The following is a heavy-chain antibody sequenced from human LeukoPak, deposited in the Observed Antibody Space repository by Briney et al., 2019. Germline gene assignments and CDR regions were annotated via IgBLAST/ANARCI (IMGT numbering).Heavy chain of an antibody. V-gene: IGHV3-64D*09. Sequence: GGSLRLSCSASGFTFSNYAMHWVRQAPGKGLEYVSAINDNGGSTYYGDSVKGRFTISRDNSKNTLYLQMSSLRGDDTAIYYCVSRTSSGWYDFWGQGTLVIVSS. CDR3: VSRTSSGWYDF. D-gene: IGHD6-19*01. CDR2: INDNGGST. J-gene: IGHJ5*01. CDR1: GFTFSNYA.